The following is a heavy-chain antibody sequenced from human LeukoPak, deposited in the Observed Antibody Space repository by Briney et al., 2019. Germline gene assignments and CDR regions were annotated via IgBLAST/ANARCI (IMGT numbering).Heavy chain of an antibody. CDR1: GGSISSYY. V-gene: IGHV4-59*01. CDR2: IYYSGST. Sequence: PSETLSPTCTVSGGSISSYYWSWIRQPPGKGLEWIGYIYYSGSTNYNPSLKSRVTISVDTSKNQFSLNLSSVTAADTAVYYCARLYYDFWSGYTDRHAFDIWGEGTMVTVSS. CDR3: ARLYYDFWSGYTDRHAFDI. J-gene: IGHJ3*02. D-gene: IGHD3-3*01.